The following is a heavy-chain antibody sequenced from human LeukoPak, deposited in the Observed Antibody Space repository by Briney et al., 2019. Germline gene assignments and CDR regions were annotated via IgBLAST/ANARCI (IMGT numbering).Heavy chain of an antibody. Sequence: PGGSLRLSCAASGFTFSDYYMSWIRQAPGKGLEWVSYISSYGSTINYADSVKGRFTISRDNGKNSLYLQMSSLTAEDTAVYYCARDWRSGYSSGQKAPPYNWFDPWGQGTLVTVSS. CDR3: ARDWRSGYSSGQKAPPYNWFDP. CDR1: GFTFSDYY. CDR2: ISSYGSTI. J-gene: IGHJ5*02. V-gene: IGHV3-11*04. D-gene: IGHD2-15*01.